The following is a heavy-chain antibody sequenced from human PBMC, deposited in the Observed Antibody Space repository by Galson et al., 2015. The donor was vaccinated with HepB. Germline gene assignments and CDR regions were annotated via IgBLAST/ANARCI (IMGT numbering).Heavy chain of an antibody. D-gene: IGHD5-12*01. Sequence: SLRLSCAVSGITFSRCWMTWVRQAPGKGLEWVANIKHDGSEKYYVDSVKGRFTISRDNAKDSLYLQMNSLRAEDTAVYYCARESCGYSDYDSPWSPGYFDSWGQGTQVTVSS. J-gene: IGHJ4*02. V-gene: IGHV3-7*01. CDR1: GITFSRCW. CDR3: ARESCGYSDYDSPWSPGYFDS. CDR2: IKHDGSEK.